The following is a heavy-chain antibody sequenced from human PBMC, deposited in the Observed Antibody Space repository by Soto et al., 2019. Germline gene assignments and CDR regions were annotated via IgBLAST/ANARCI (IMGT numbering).Heavy chain of an antibody. Sequence: EAQLVESAGSLVQPGGSLRLSCAASGFTFSTYWMSWVRQAPGMGLEWLAIIRQDGTETHYVDSVKGRFTISRDNTKNSLFLQMNNLRADDTAVYYCVGGAGWELDYWGQGTLVTVSS. CDR3: VGGAGWELDY. V-gene: IGHV3-7*03. D-gene: IGHD1-26*01. CDR1: GFTFSTYW. J-gene: IGHJ4*02. CDR2: IRQDGTET.